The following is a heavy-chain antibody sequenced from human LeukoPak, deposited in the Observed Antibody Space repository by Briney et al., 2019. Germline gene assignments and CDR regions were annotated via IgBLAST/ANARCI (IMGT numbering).Heavy chain of an antibody. CDR1: GYTFTGYD. CDR3: ARGGRKRVPAATTTDYYYYMDV. Sequence: ASVKVSCKASGYTFTGYDINWVRQATGQGLEWMGWMNPNSGNTGYAQKFQGRVTMTRNTSISTAYMELSSLRSEDTAVYYCARGGRKRVPAATTTDYYYYMDVWGKGTTVTVSS. CDR2: MNPNSGNT. D-gene: IGHD2-2*01. J-gene: IGHJ6*03. V-gene: IGHV1-8*01.